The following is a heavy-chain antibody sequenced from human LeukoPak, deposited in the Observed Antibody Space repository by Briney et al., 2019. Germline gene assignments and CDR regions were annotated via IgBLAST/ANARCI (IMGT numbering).Heavy chain of an antibody. J-gene: IGHJ4*02. D-gene: IGHD6-13*01. CDR3: ARVAAAGTQHFSAVDY. Sequence: ASVKVSCKASGGTFSSYAISWVRQAPGQGLEWMGIINPSGGSTSYAQKFQGRVTMTRDMSTSTVYMELSSLRSEDTAVYYCARVAAAGTQHFSAVDYWGQGTLVTVSS. CDR1: GGTFSSYA. CDR2: INPSGGST. V-gene: IGHV1-46*01.